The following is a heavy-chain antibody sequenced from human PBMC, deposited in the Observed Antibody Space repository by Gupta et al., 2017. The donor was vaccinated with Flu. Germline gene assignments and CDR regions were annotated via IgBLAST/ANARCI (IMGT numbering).Heavy chain of an antibody. CDR3: ARGIVVVPAARMDTAMAYMGIDY. J-gene: IGHJ4*02. CDR2: IYYSGGT. V-gene: IGHV4-31*03. Sequence: QVQLQESGPGLVKPSQTLSLTCTVSGGSISSGGYYWSWIRQHPGQGLEWIGYIYYSGGTYYNPSLKSRVTISVDTSKNQLSLKLSSVTAADTAVYYCARGIVVVPAARMDTAMAYMGIDYWGQGTLVTVSS. D-gene: IGHD2-2*01. CDR1: GGSISSGGYY.